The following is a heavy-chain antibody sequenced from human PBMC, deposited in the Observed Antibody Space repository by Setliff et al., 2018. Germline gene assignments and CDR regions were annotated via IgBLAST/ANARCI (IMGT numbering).Heavy chain of an antibody. CDR1: GFTFSSSA. Sequence: PGGSLRLSCAASGFTFSSSAMSWVRQAPGKGLEWVSTISGRGGSTYYADSVKGRFTISRDNSKNTLYLQMTSLRAEDTAVYYCAKSMTTEIYFDYWGQGTLVTVSS. CDR2: ISGRGGST. D-gene: IGHD4-17*01. V-gene: IGHV3-23*01. J-gene: IGHJ4*02. CDR3: AKSMTTEIYFDY.